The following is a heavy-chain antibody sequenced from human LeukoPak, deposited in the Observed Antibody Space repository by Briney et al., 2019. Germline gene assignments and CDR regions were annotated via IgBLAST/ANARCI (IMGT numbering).Heavy chain of an antibody. J-gene: IGHJ6*02. CDR3: AKFRVRQLERRFGMDV. D-gene: IGHD1-1*01. V-gene: IGHV3-9*01. CDR1: GFTFDDYA. CDR2: ISWNSGSI. Sequence: PGRSLRPSCAASGFTFDDYAMHWVRQAPGKGLEWVSGISWNSGSIGYADSVKGRFTISRDNSKNTLYLQMNSLRAEDTAVYYCAKFRVRQLERRFGMDVWGQGTTVTVSS.